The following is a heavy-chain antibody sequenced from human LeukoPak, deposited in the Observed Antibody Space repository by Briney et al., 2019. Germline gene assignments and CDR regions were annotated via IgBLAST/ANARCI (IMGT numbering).Heavy chain of an antibody. J-gene: IGHJ6*02. CDR2: IGTAGDT. CDR3: ARAPGTTHYYGMDV. V-gene: IGHV3-13*01. Sequence: GGSLRLSCAASGFTFSSYDMHWVRQATGKGLEWVSAIGTAGDTYYPGSVKGGFTISRENAKNSLYLQMNSLRAGDTAVYYCARAPGTTHYYGMDVWGQGTTVTVSS. CDR1: GFTFSSYD. D-gene: IGHD1-1*01.